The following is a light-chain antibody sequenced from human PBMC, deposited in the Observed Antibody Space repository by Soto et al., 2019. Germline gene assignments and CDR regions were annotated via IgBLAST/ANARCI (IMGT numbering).Light chain of an antibody. J-gene: IGKJ1*01. CDR2: AAT. CDR1: QAIRND. V-gene: IGKV1-6*01. CDR3: LQDFNYPRT. Sequence: AIQLTQSPSSLSASVGDRVTITCRASQAIRNDLCWYQQKPGQAPNLLIYAATNLQNGVPSGFSGSGYGADFTLTISSLQPEDFATYYCLQDFNYPRTFGQGTKVEV.